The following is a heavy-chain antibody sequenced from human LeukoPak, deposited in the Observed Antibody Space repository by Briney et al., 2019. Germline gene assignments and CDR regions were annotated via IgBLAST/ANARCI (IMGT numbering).Heavy chain of an antibody. CDR2: IIPIFGTA. CDR1: GDTFSSYA. V-gene: IGHV1-69*13. Sequence: ASVKVSCKASGDTFSSYAISWVRQAPGQGLEWMGGIIPIFGTANYAQKFQGRVTITADESTSTAYMELSSLRSEDTAVYYCARGRMAGAYVFDYWGQGTLVTVSS. CDR3: ARGRMAGAYVFDY. D-gene: IGHD6-19*01. J-gene: IGHJ4*02.